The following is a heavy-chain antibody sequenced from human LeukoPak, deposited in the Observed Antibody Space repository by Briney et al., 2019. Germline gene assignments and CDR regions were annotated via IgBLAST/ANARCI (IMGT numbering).Heavy chain of an antibody. CDR1: GYTFTSYY. D-gene: IGHD1-26*01. CDR2: INPSGGST. Sequence: GASVKVSCKASGYTFTSYYMHWVRQAPGQGLEWMGIINPSGGSTSYAQKFQGRVTMTRDTSTSTVYMELSSLRSEDTAVYYCARIVGPGRVHDAFDIWGQGTMVTVSS. V-gene: IGHV1-46*01. CDR3: ARIVGPGRVHDAFDI. J-gene: IGHJ3*02.